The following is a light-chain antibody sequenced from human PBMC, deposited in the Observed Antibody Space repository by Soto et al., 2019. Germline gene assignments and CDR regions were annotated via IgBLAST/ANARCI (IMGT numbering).Light chain of an antibody. CDR3: QQSYGTPIT. CDR2: SAS. CDR1: QDISDY. V-gene: IGKV1-39*01. J-gene: IGKJ5*01. Sequence: DIQMTQSPSSLSASVGDRVTITCRASQDISDYLNWYQQKPGKAPNLLIYSASSLQSGVPSRFSGSGSGTDFTLTISSLQPEDFTTYYCQQSYGTPITFGQGTRLEIK.